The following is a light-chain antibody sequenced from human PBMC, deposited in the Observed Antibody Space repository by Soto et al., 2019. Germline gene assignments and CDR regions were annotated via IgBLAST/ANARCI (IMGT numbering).Light chain of an antibody. CDR3: QQYNKLRT. Sequence: EIVMTQSPATLSVSPGETAALSCRASQSISSNLVWYQQKPGQAPRLLIYGASTRATGIPARFSGGGSGTEFTLTISSLQSEDFAVYYCQQYNKLRTFGQGTKLDIK. V-gene: IGKV3-15*01. CDR2: GAS. CDR1: QSISSN. J-gene: IGKJ1*01.